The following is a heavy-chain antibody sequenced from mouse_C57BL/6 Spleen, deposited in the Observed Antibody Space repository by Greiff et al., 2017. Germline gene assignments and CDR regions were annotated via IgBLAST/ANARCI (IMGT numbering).Heavy chain of an antibody. CDR1: GYTFTDYE. Sequence: VQLQQSGAELVRPGASVTLSCKASGYTFTDYEMHWVKQTPVHGLAWIGAIDPETGGTAYNQKFKGKAILTADKSSSTAYMELRSLTSEDSAVYYCTNYSNYFDYWGQGTTLTVSS. J-gene: IGHJ2*01. CDR3: TNYSNYFDY. CDR2: IDPETGGT. D-gene: IGHD2-5*01. V-gene: IGHV1-15*01.